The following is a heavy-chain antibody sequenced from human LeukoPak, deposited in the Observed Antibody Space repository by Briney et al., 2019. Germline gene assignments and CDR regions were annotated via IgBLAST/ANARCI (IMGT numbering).Heavy chain of an antibody. D-gene: IGHD5-18*01. CDR2: IYHSGST. J-gene: IGHJ5*02. V-gene: IGHV4-38-2*01. CDR3: ATEQYGREQGGNSYGYPTRT. CDR1: GYSISSGYY. Sequence: SETLSLTCAVSGYSISSGYYWGWIRQPPGKGLEWIGSIYHSGSTYYNPSLKSRVTISVDTSKNQFSLKLSSVTAADTAVYYCATEQYGREQGGNSYGYPTRTWGQGTLVTVSS.